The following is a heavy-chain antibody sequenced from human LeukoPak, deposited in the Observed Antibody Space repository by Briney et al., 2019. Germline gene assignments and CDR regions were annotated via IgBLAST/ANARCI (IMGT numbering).Heavy chain of an antibody. D-gene: IGHD2/OR15-2a*01. CDR2: IYGGGST. CDR1: GLIFSKYW. CDR3: ARGFRRGLDY. J-gene: IGHJ4*02. Sequence: GGSLRLSCAASGLIFSKYWMTWVRQAPGKGLEWVSVIYGGGSTYYADSVKGRFTISRDNSKNTLYLQMNSLRAEDTAVYYCARGFRRGLDYWGQGTLVTVSS. V-gene: IGHV3-53*01.